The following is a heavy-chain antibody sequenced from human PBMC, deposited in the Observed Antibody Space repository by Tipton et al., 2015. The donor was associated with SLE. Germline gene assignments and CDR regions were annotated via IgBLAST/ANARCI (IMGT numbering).Heavy chain of an antibody. D-gene: IGHD6-13*01. J-gene: IGHJ3*02. V-gene: IGHV4-59*11. Sequence: TLSLTCTVSGGSISSHYWSWIRQPPGKGLEWIGYIYYSGSTNYNPSLKSRVTRSVDTSKNQFSLKLSSVTAADTAVYYCARTSGYSSSWYKAFDIWGQGTMGSVSS. CDR3: ARTSGYSSSWYKAFDI. CDR2: IYYSGST. CDR1: GGSISSHY.